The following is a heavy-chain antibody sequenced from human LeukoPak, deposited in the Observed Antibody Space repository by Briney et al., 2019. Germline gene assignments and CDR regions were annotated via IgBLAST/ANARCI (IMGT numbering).Heavy chain of an antibody. J-gene: IGHJ5*02. CDR2: IYYSGST. D-gene: IGHD3-3*01. Sequence: SETLSLTCTVSGGSISSYYWSWIRQPPGKGLEWIGYIYYSGSTNYNPSLKSRVTISVDTSKNQFSLKLSSVTAADTAVYYCARGHDFWSGYYQGLDPWGQGTLVTVSS. CDR1: GGSISSYY. V-gene: IGHV4-59*01. CDR3: ARGHDFWSGYYQGLDP.